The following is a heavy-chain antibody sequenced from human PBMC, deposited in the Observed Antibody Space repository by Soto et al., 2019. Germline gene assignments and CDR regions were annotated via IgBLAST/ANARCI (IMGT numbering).Heavy chain of an antibody. Sequence: ASVKVSCKASGYTFTNNDVSWVRQATGQGLEWMGWMNPGSGDTEYAQKFQGRVTMTRDTPIATAYMELSSPRSDDTAIYYGATIATLGSLNWFDPWGQGTLVTVSS. CDR3: ATIATLGSLNWFDP. CDR2: MNPGSGDT. D-gene: IGHD3-10*01. CDR1: GYTFTNND. V-gene: IGHV1-8*01. J-gene: IGHJ5*02.